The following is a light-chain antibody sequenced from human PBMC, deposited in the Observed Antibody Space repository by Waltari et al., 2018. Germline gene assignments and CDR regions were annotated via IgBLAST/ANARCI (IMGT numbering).Light chain of an antibody. CDR1: QSVSSD. CDR2: AAS. CDR3: QQYNNWPLT. Sequence: EMVMTQSPATLSVSPGERATLSCGASQSVSSDLAWYQQKSGQAPRLLTYAASNRATGIPARFNGGGSGTEFTLTISSLQSGDSAVYYCQQYNNWPLTFGQGTKVEIK. J-gene: IGKJ1*01. V-gene: IGKV3-15*01.